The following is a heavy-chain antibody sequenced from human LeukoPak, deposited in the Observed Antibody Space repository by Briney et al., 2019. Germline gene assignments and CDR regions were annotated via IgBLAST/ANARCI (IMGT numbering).Heavy chain of an antibody. CDR2: ISAYNGNT. Sequence: ASVKVSCKASGYTFTSYGIIWVRQPPGQGLEWMGWISAYNGNTNYAQTLQGRVTMTTDTSTNTAYIQLRSLRSDDRAIYYCAVDAFDIWGQGTMVTVSS. CDR3: AVDAFDI. CDR1: GYTFTSYG. V-gene: IGHV1-18*01. J-gene: IGHJ3*02.